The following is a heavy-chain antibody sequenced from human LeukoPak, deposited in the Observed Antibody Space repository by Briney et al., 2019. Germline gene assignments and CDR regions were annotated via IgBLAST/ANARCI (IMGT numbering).Heavy chain of an antibody. CDR2: ISGLGGSA. D-gene: IGHD6-13*01. CDR3: ARRGGSSWSSFDY. V-gene: IGHV3-23*01. J-gene: IGHJ4*02. Sequence: GGSLRLPCAASGFMFNNYAMNWVRQAPGKGLEWVSGISGLGGSAYYAASVKGRFTISRDNSGDTLFLQLNNLRVEDTAIYFCARRGGSSWSSFDYWGQGTLVTVSS. CDR1: GFMFNNYA.